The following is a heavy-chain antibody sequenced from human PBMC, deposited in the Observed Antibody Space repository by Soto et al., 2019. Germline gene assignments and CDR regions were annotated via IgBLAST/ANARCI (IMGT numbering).Heavy chain of an antibody. D-gene: IGHD2-21*02. V-gene: IGHV4-30-4*01. CDR2: FHHTGIT. Sequence: HVKLQESGPVVVKPSQTLSLTCSVYGDSFHSPLHYWGWVPHSPGKGLQWIGYFHHTGITFYNPSLKRRVTCAVDTSKNEFSLNLPSVTAAATAIYFCARSQVTVVVTGLWCQVTLGSVSA. CDR3: ARSQVTVVVTGL. J-gene: IGHJ1*01. CDR1: GDSFHSPLHY.